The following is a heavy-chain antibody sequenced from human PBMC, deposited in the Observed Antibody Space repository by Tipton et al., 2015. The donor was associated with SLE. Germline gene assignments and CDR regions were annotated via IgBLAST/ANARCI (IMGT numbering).Heavy chain of an antibody. CDR2: IYFIGNT. D-gene: IGHD4-17*01. CDR1: GGSISTFY. J-gene: IGHJ5*02. Sequence: TLSLTCSVSGGSISTFYWSWVRQPPGDGLEWIGYIYFIGNTDYNPSLKSRVTMSVDTSKSQFSLNLNSVTAADTAVYYCARMYGDSRTNWFDLWGQGTLVTVSS. CDR3: ARMYGDSRTNWFDL. V-gene: IGHV4-59*12.